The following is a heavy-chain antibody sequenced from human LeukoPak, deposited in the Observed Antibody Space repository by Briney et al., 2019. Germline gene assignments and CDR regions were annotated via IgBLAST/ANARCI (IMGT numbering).Heavy chain of an antibody. CDR1: GFIVNSYA. Sequence: GGSLRLSCAASGFIVNSYALSWVRQAPGKGLAWVSLIYSDGVTQYADSVKGRFTISRDNSKTTLYLQMNSLRDEDTAVYFCARDRAEGKTWVEFDPWGQGTLVTVSS. CDR3: ARDRAEGKTWVEFDP. CDR2: IYSDGVT. J-gene: IGHJ5*02. V-gene: IGHV3-66*02.